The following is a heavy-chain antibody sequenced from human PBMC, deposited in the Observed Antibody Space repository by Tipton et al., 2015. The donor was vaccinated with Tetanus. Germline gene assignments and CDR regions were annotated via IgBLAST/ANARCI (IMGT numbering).Heavy chain of an antibody. CDR2: IYYSGST. CDR1: GDSLSNCDYY. D-gene: IGHD3-16*01. Sequence: TLSLTCTVSGDSLSNCDYYWSWIRQPPGKGLESIGYIYYSGSTYYNPSLKSRVTISVDTSKNQFSLRLSSVTAADTAVYYCARDHGITWGGMGYYYGMDVWGQGTTVTVSS. CDR3: ARDHGITWGGMGYYYGMDV. V-gene: IGHV4-30-4*01. J-gene: IGHJ6*02.